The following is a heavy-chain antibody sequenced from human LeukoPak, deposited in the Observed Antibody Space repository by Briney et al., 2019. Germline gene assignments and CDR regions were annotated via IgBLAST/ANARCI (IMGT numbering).Heavy chain of an antibody. V-gene: IGHV3-23*01. CDR2: ISGSGYYS. Sequence: HPGGSLRLSCAASEFTFDNYAMSWVRQAPGKGLEWVSVISGSGYYSYYADSVKGRFTVSRDNSKTTLYLQMNSLRADDTAVYYCAKGGPTGSNYFDFWGQGTLVNVSS. D-gene: IGHD1-26*01. CDR1: EFTFDNYA. J-gene: IGHJ4*02. CDR3: AKGGPTGSNYFDF.